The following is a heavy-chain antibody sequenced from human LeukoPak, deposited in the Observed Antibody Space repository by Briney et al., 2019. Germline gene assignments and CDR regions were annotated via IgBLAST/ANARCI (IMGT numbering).Heavy chain of an antibody. V-gene: IGHV5-51*01. CDR1: GYSFTTYW. J-gene: IGHJ4*01. CDR3: ARQIISVAGRADY. CDR2: IYPTDSDT. D-gene: IGHD6-19*01. Sequence: GESLKISCKGSGYSFTTYWIGWVRQIPGKGLEWMGIIYPTDSDTRYSPSFQGQVTISADKSISTAYLQWNSLKASDTAMYCCARQIISVAGRADYWGQGTLVTVSS.